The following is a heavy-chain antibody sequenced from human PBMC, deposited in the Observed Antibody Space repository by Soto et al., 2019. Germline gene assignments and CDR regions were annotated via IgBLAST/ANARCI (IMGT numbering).Heavy chain of an antibody. D-gene: IGHD3-22*01. Sequence: QVQLVESGGGVVQPGRSLRLSCAASGFTFSSYAMHWVRQAPGKGLEWVAVISYDGSNKYYADSVKGRFTISRDNSKNTLYLQMNSLRAEDTAVYYCARVGTRYYYDSSGYYYLDYWGHGTLVTVSS. V-gene: IGHV3-30-3*01. CDR1: GFTFSSYA. J-gene: IGHJ4*01. CDR3: ARVGTRYYYDSSGYYYLDY. CDR2: ISYDGSNK.